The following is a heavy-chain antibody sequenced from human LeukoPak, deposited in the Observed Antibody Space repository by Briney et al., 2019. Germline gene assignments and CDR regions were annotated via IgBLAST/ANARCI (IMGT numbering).Heavy chain of an antibody. V-gene: IGHV3-23*01. Sequence: PGGSLRLSCAAAGFTVSTSAMSWVRQAPGKGLEWVSTISGSSGSTYYADSVKGRFTISRDNSKNTLFLQMNSLRAEDTAVYYCAKQSPHYDILANFDYWGQGTLVTVSS. CDR2: ISGSSGST. J-gene: IGHJ4*02. CDR3: AKQSPHYDILANFDY. D-gene: IGHD3-9*01. CDR1: GFTVSTSA.